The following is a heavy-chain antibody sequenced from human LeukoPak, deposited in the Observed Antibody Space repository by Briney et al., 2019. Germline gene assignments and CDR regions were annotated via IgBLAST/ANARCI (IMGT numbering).Heavy chain of an antibody. Sequence: GGSLRLSCAASGFNFSGYSMNWVRQAPGKGPEWISYINNDRSSIADSVKGRFIISRDTAENSLFLQMNSLRVEDTALYYCARDTDWSFDYWGQGILVTVSS. CDR1: GFNFSGYS. CDR2: INNDRSSI. V-gene: IGHV3-48*01. J-gene: IGHJ4*02. CDR3: ARDTDWSFDY. D-gene: IGHD2-21*01.